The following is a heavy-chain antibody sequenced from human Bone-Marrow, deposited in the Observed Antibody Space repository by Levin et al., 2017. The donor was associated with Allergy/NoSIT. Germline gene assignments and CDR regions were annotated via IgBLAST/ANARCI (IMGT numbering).Heavy chain of an antibody. CDR3: AKSPASRNCFFAL. CDR2: KDIVGTT. CDR1: GFSVSSNS. J-gene: IGHJ2*01. Sequence: PGGSLRLSCAASGFSVSSNSMTWVRHIPGKGLEWVSTKDIVGTTYYADSVRGRFTIARDTSTNMVFLQMNNLRPEDTAVYYCAKSPASRNCFFALWGRGTLVTVSS. D-gene: IGHD2-21*01. V-gene: IGHV3-53*01.